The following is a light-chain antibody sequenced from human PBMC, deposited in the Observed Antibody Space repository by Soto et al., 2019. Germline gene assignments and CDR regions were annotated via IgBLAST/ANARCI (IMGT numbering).Light chain of an antibody. J-gene: IGKJ1*01. Sequence: EIVLTQSPATLSLSPGERPTLSCRASQSVDSYLAWYQQKPGQAPRLXXYGASSRATGIPARFSGSGSGTEFTLTISSLQSEDFAVYYCQQYNNWPPWTFGQGTKVDIK. V-gene: IGKV3D-15*01. CDR3: QQYNNWPPWT. CDR2: GAS. CDR1: QSVDSY.